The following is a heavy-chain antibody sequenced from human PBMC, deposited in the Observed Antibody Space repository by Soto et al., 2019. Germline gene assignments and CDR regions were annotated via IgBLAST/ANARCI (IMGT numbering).Heavy chain of an antibody. CDR2: ISYDGSNK. Sequence: QVQLVESGGGVVQPGRSLRLSCAASGFTFGSYGMHWVRQAPGKGLEWVAVISYDGSNKYYADSVKGRFTISRDNSKNTLYLQMNSLRAEDTAVYYCAKDIAVAGFDYWGQGTLVTVSS. CDR3: AKDIAVAGFDY. V-gene: IGHV3-30*18. J-gene: IGHJ4*02. CDR1: GFTFGSYG. D-gene: IGHD6-19*01.